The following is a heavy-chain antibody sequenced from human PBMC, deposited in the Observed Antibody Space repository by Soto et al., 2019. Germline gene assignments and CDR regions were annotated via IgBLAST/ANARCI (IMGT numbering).Heavy chain of an antibody. J-gene: IGHJ4*02. D-gene: IGHD4-17*01. CDR1: GYTFTSYG. Sequence: ASVKVSCKASGYTFTSYGSSWVRQAPGQGLEWMGWISAYNGNTNYAQKLQGRVTMTTDTSTSTAYMELRSLRSDDTAVYYCARDQNGYGDFTWWGQGTLVTVSS. CDR3: ARDQNGYGDFTW. V-gene: IGHV1-18*01. CDR2: ISAYNGNT.